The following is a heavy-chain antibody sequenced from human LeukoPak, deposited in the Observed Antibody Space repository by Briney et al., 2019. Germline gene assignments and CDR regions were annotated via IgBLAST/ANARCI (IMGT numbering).Heavy chain of an antibody. CDR3: ARRTPGGMVFQLPSSPDY. D-gene: IGHD2-2*01. V-gene: IGHV4-34*01. CDR1: GGSFSGYY. J-gene: IGHJ4*01. Sequence: PSETLSLTCAVYGGSFSGYYWSWIRQPPGKGLEWIGEINHSGSTTYNPSLKSRVTISLDTSRNHFSLKLSSVTAADTAVYYCARRTPGGMVFQLPSSPDYWGHGTLVTVSS. CDR2: INHSGST.